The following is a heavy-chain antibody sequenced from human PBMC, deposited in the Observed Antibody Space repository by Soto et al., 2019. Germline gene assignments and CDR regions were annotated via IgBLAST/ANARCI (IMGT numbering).Heavy chain of an antibody. D-gene: IGHD3-9*01. CDR3: ATHSLDTGYGSS. CDR1: GGSIGNLY. CDR2: IYNSGAR. V-gene: IGHV4-59*08. J-gene: IGHJ5*02. Sequence: PSETLSLTCTVSGGSIGNLYLSWVRQPPGKGLEWIRYIYNSGARNYHPSLKSRVIMSVDTSRTRFTLAVNSVTAADSAVYYCATHSLDTGYGSSWGQGTLVT.